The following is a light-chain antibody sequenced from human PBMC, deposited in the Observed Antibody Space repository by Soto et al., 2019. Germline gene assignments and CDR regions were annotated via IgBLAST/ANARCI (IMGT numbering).Light chain of an antibody. CDR3: QQYSKWPLT. J-gene: IGKJ5*01. V-gene: IGKV3-15*01. Sequence: VLTHSPAILSVSPLQGATLSYRASQSVNSNYLAWYQQHPGQPPRLLIYDISTRATGIPARFSGSGSGPEFSLTISSLQSEDFAVYYCQQYSKWPLTFGQGTRLEIK. CDR2: DIS. CDR1: QSVNSN.